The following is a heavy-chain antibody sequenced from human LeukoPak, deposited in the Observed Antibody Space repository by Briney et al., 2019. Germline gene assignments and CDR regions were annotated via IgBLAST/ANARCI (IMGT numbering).Heavy chain of an antibody. V-gene: IGHV1-2*06. Sequence: GASVKVSCKASGYTFTGYYMHWVRQAPGQGREGMGRINPNSGGTNYAQKFQGRVTMTRDTSISTAYMELSRLRSDDKAVYYCARGGYYDSSGNWGKGTLVTVSS. CDR1: GYTFTGYY. J-gene: IGHJ4*02. CDR3: ARGGYYDSSGN. CDR2: INPNSGGT. D-gene: IGHD3-22*01.